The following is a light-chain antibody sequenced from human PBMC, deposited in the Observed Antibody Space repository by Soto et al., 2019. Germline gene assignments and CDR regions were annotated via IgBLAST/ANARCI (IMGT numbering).Light chain of an antibody. CDR1: SSDVGGYKY. V-gene: IGLV2-8*01. Sequence: QSVLTQPPSASGSPGQSVTISCTGTSSDVGGYKYVSWYQQHPGKAPKLMIYEVNRRPSGVPDRFSGSKSGNTASLTVSGLQAEDEADYYCCSYAGSDNYVFGTGTKLTVL. J-gene: IGLJ1*01. CDR3: CSYAGSDNYV. CDR2: EVN.